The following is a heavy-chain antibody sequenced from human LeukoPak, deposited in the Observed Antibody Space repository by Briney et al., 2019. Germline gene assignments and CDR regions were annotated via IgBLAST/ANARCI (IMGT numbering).Heavy chain of an antibody. CDR3: ARVVASSPATPYFDL. J-gene: IGHJ2*01. V-gene: IGHV4-4*07. CDR2: IYPSGSA. D-gene: IGHD2-2*01. Sequence: SETLSLTCTVSGGSISSDSWSWVRQPAGKGLEWIGRIYPSGSANYNPSLKSRVTVSVDTSKNQFSLKVNSVTAADTAVYYCARVVASSPATPYFDLWGRGTLVTVSS. CDR1: GGSISSDS.